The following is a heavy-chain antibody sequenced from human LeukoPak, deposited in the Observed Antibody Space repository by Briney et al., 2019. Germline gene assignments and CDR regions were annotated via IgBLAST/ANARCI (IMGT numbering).Heavy chain of an antibody. CDR3: ARRAFSSGYYYFDY. J-gene: IGHJ4*02. D-gene: IGHD3-22*01. CDR2: IYYSGST. V-gene: IGHV4-59*08. Sequence: SETLSLTCTVSGGSISSYYWSWIRQPPGKGREWIGYIYYSGSTNYNPSLKSRVTISVDTSKNQFSLKLSSVTAADTAVYYCARRAFSSGYYYFDYWGQGTLVTVSS. CDR1: GGSISSYY.